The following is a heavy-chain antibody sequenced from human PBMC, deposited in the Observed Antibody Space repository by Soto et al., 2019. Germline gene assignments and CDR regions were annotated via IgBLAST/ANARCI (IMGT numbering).Heavy chain of an antibody. Sequence: ASVKGSCKASGYTFTSDGISWVRQAPGQGLEWMGWISAYNGNTNYAQKLQGRVTMTTDTSTSTAYMELRSLRSDDTAVYYCARDETMASYDYWGQGTLVTVSS. J-gene: IGHJ4*02. CDR3: ARDETMASYDY. D-gene: IGHD3-10*01. V-gene: IGHV1-18*01. CDR1: GYTFTSDG. CDR2: ISAYNGNT.